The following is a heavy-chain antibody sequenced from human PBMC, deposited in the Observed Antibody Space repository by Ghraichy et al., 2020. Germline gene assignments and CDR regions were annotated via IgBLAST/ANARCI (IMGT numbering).Heavy chain of an antibody. D-gene: IGHD2-15*01. J-gene: IGHJ6*02. Sequence: ESLNISCTVSGGSISTSRHYWGWIRQPPGKGLEWIGTIYYSGSTYYNPSLKSRVTISVDTAKNQFSLKLSAVTAADTAVYYCARHDYCSGGGCLLSYYSYSMDVWGQGTTVTVSS. CDR1: GGSISTSRHY. CDR3: ARHDYCSGGGCLLSYYSYSMDV. CDR2: IYYSGST. V-gene: IGHV4-39*01.